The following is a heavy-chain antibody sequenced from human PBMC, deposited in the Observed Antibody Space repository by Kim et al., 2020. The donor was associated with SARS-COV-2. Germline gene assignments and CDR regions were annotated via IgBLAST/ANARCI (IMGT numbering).Heavy chain of an antibody. CDR3: ARVYRYSYGMDV. CDR1: GGSISSYY. D-gene: IGHD2-15*01. CDR2: IYDSGST. V-gene: IGHV4-59*01. Sequence: SETLSLTCTVSGGSISSYYWSWIRQPPGKGLEWIGYIYDSGSTNYNPSLKSRVTISADTSKNQFSLKLSSVTAADTAVYYCARVYRYSYGMDVWGQGTTVTFSS. J-gene: IGHJ6*02.